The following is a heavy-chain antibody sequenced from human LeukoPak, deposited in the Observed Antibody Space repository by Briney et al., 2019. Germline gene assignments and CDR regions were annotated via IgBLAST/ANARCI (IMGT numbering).Heavy chain of an antibody. J-gene: IGHJ4*02. CDR3: ARGGHGSSVAVAGTGDY. V-gene: IGHV1-46*01. CDR1: RYTFTGYY. CDR2: INLSGGST. D-gene: IGHD6-19*01. Sequence: ASVKLFCKASRYTFTGYYMHGVRQAPGQGLEWMGWINLSGGSTIYAQKFQGRVTMTRDMSTSTVYMQLSSLRSEDTAVYYCARGGHGSSVAVAGTGDYWGQGTLVTVSS.